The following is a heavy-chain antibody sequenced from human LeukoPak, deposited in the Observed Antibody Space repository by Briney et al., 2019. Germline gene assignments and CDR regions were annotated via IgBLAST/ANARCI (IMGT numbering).Heavy chain of an antibody. CDR2: ISGSGGST. Sequence: GGSLRLSCADSGFTFSSYAMSWVRQAPGKGLEWVSAISGSGGSTYYADSVKGRFTISRDKSKNTLYLQMNSLRAEDTAVYYCAKEISLYYYDSSGHDYWGQGTLVTVSS. V-gene: IGHV3-23*01. CDR1: GFTFSSYA. J-gene: IGHJ4*02. D-gene: IGHD3-22*01. CDR3: AKEISLYYYDSSGHDY.